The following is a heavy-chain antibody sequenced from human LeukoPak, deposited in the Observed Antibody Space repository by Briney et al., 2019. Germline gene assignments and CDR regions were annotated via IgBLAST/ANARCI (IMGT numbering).Heavy chain of an antibody. J-gene: IGHJ4*02. Sequence: GGSLRLSCAASGFIFRSYGMHWVRQAPGKGLEWVAVISYDGKNKDYADSVKGRFTISRDNAKNSLYLQMNSLRAEDTAVYYCARMDYDYVWGSYRQEKFDYWGQGTLVTVSS. CDR2: ISYDGKNK. D-gene: IGHD3-16*02. CDR1: GFIFRSYG. CDR3: ARMDYDYVWGSYRQEKFDY. V-gene: IGHV3-30*03.